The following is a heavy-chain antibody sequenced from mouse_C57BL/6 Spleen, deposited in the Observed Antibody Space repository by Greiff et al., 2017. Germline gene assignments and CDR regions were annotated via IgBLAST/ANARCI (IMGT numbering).Heavy chain of an antibody. CDR2: IYPRSGNT. CDR1: GYTFTSYG. D-gene: IGHD2-1*01. J-gene: IGHJ2*01. Sequence: QVQLQQSGADLARPGASVKLSCKASGYTFTSYGISWVKQRTGQGLEWIGEIYPRSGNTYYNEKFKGKATLTADKSSSTAYMELRSLTSEDSAVYFCARYGNYGDFDYWGQGTTLTVSS. V-gene: IGHV1-81*01. CDR3: ARYGNYGDFDY.